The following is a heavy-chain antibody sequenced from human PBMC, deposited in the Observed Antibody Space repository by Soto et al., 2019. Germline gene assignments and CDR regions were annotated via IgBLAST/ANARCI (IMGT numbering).Heavy chain of an antibody. J-gene: IGHJ6*02. CDR3: ARGGSGYYYGLDV. Sequence: EVQLVETGGGLIQPGGSLRLSCAASGFTVSSNYMSWVRQAPGKGLEWVSVIFSGGDTYYADSVKGRFTISRDNSKNTLYLQMSSLRVDDTAMYYCARGGSGYYYGLDVWGQGTTVTVSS. CDR2: IFSGGDT. CDR1: GFTVSSNY. V-gene: IGHV3-53*02. D-gene: IGHD3-10*01.